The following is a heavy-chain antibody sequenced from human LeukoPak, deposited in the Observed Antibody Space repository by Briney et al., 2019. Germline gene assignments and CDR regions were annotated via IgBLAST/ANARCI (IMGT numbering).Heavy chain of an antibody. CDR2: INPNSGGT. J-gene: IGHJ4*02. V-gene: IGHV1-2*06. Sequence: GASVKVSSKASGYTFTEHYKHWVRQAPGQGLEWMGRINPNSGGTNDAQNFQGRVTMTRDPSISTAYMELSRLRSDDTAVYYCARDLASPSNWELDYWGQGTLVTVSS. D-gene: IGHD1-26*01. CDR1: GYTFTEHY. CDR3: ARDLASPSNWELDY.